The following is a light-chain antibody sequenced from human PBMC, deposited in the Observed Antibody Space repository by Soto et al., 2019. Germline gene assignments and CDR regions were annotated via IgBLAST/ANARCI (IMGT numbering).Light chain of an antibody. CDR1: RSISSD. CDR3: QQSYNTLMVT. CDR2: AAS. Sequence: DIQMTQSPSSLSASVGDGITITCRASRSISSDLNWYQQKPGKAPTLLIYAASSLHSGVPSRFSGSGSGTDFTLSISSLQPEDFATYYCQQSYNTLMVTFGGGTKVDIK. J-gene: IGKJ4*01. V-gene: IGKV1-39*01.